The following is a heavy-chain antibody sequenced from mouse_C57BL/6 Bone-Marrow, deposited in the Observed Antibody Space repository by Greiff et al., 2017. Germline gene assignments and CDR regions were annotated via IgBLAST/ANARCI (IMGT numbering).Heavy chain of an antibody. CDR2: IDPNSGGT. CDR3: AREGGIWFPFAY. Sequence: VKVVESGAELVKPGASVKLSCKASGYTFTSYWMHWVKQRPGRGLEWIGRIDPNSGGTKYNEKFKSKATLTVDKPSSTAYMQLSSLTSEDSAVYYCAREGGIWFPFAYWGQGTLVTVSA. V-gene: IGHV1-72*01. J-gene: IGHJ3*01. CDR1: GYTFTSYW. D-gene: IGHD2-2*01.